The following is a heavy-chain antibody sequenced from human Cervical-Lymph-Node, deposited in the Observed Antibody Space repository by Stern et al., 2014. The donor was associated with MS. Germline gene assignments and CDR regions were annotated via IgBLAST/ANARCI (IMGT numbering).Heavy chain of an antibody. CDR1: GGSLGGYF. Sequence: QVQLQQWGAGLLKPSETLSLTCAVYGGSLGGYFWRWIRQPPGKGLEWIGEVNHSGSTSYNPSLKNRASISVDTSKRHFSLKLTSVTAADTAVYYCGHYYAYCGQGTLVTVSS. V-gene: IGHV4-34*01. CDR2: VNHSGST. J-gene: IGHJ4*02. CDR3: GHYYAY. D-gene: IGHD3-22*01.